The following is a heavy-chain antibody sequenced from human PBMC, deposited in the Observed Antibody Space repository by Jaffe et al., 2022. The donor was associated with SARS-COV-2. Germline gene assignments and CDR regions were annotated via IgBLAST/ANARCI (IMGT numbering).Heavy chain of an antibody. D-gene: IGHD4-17*01. J-gene: IGHJ4*02. CDR3: TTLYGDYVLGHY. CDR2: IRSKANSYAT. CDR1: GFTFSGSA. V-gene: IGHV3-73*02. Sequence: EVQLVESGGGLVQPGGSLKLSCAASGFTFSGSAMHWVRQASGKGLEWVGRIRSKANSYATAYAASVKGRFTISRDDSKNTAYLQMNSLKTEDTAVYYCTTLYGDYVLGHYWGQGTLVTVSS.